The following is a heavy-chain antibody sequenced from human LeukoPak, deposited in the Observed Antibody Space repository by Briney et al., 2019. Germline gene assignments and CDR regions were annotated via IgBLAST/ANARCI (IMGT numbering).Heavy chain of an antibody. CDR2: ISYDGSNK. CDR3: AKDLVAATPNYYYGMDV. J-gene: IGHJ6*02. CDR1: GFTFSSYG. V-gene: IGHV3-30*18. Sequence: PGRSLRLSCAASGFTFSSYGMHWVRQAPGKGLEWVAVISYDGSNKYYADSVKGRFTISRDNSKNTPYLQMNSLRAEDTAVYYCAKDLVAATPNYYYGMDVWGQGTTVTVSS. D-gene: IGHD2-15*01.